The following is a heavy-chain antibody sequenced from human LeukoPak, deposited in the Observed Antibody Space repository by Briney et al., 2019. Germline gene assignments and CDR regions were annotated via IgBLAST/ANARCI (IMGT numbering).Heavy chain of an antibody. CDR3: ARALGYCTNGVCYDYFDY. CDR2: INPNSGGT. D-gene: IGHD2-8*01. J-gene: IGHJ4*02. CDR1: GYTFTGYY. Sequence: ASVKVSCKASGYTFTGYYMHWVRQAPGRGLEWMGWINPNSGGTNYAQKFQGRVTMTRDTSISTAYMELSRLRSDDTAVYYCARALGYCTNGVCYDYFDYWGQGTLVTVSS. V-gene: IGHV1-2*02.